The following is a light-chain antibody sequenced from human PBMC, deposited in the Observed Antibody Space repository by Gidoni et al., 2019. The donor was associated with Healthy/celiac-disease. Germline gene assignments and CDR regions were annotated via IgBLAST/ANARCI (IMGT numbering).Light chain of an antibody. V-gene: IGLV3-1*01. CDR1: KLGDKY. Sequence: QEASITCSGDKLGDKYACWYQQKPGQSPVLVIYQDSKRPSGIPERFSGSNSGNTATLTISGTQAMDEADYYCQAWDSSTPYVFGTGTKVTVL. J-gene: IGLJ1*01. CDR2: QDS. CDR3: QAWDSSTPYV.